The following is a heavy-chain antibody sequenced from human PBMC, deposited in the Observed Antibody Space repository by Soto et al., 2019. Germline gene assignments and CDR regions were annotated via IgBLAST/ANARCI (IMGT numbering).Heavy chain of an antibody. CDR1: GGSISNYY. J-gene: IGHJ4*02. V-gene: IGHV4-4*07. CDR2: FYASGYT. Sequence: SETLSLTCAVSGGSISNYYWSWIRQPAGKGLEWIGRFYASGYTNYNPSLKSRVTMSLDISKNQFSLRLSSVTAEDTAVYYCARESEDLTSNFDYWGQGTLVTV. CDR3: ARESEDLTSNFDY.